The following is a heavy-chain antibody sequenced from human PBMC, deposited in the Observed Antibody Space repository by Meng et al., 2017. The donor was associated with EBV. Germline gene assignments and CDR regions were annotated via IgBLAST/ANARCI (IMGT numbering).Heavy chain of an antibody. CDR1: GFTFRNYG. CDR2: INPSGGNT. Sequence: EVRLLEVGGGLVQPGGPLILPVPASGFTFRNYGMTWVRQAPGKGLEWVSSINPSGGNTHYADSVEGRFTISRDNSKNTLYLQMNSLRAEDTAVYYCANQLWDGGEWGQGTLVTVSS. D-gene: IGHD3-16*01. J-gene: IGHJ4*02. CDR3: ANQLWDGGE. V-gene: IGHV3-23*01.